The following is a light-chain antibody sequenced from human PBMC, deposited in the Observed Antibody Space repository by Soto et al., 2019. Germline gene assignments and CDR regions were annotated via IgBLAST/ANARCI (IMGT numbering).Light chain of an antibody. J-gene: IGKJ1*01. CDR2: LAS. CDR3: MQALQTPR. CDR1: QGLLHSNGNNY. Sequence: DILMTQSPLSLPVTPGEPASISCRSSQGLLHSNGNNYLDWCLQKPGQSPQLLIYLASNRASGVPDRFSGSGSGTEFTLKISRVEAEDVGVYYCMQALQTPRFGQGTKVEIK. V-gene: IGKV2-28*01.